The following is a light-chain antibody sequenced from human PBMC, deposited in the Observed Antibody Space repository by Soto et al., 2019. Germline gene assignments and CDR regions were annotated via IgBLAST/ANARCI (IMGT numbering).Light chain of an antibody. J-gene: IGKJ1*01. CDR2: KAS. CDR3: QHYNSYSEA. V-gene: IGKV1-5*03. CDR1: QTISSW. Sequence: DIQMTQSPSTLSGYVGDRVTITSRASQTISSWLAWYQQKTGKPPKILIYKASTLKSGVPSRFSGSGSGTEFTLPISRLQPDDFETYYCQHYNSYSEAFGQGTKVDIK.